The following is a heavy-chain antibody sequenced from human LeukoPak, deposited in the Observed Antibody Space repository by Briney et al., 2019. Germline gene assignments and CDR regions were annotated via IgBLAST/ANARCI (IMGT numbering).Heavy chain of an antibody. CDR2: INPNSGGT. D-gene: IGHD3-22*01. J-gene: IGHJ2*01. CDR3: ARPHYYDSSGYYYVYHWYFDL. CDR1: GYTFTGYY. Sequence: ASVKVSCKASGYTFTGYYMHWVRQAPGQGLEWMGWINPNSGGTNYAQKFQGRVTMTRDTSISTAYMELSRLRSDDTAVYYCARPHYYDSSGYYYVYHWYFDLWGRGTLVTVSS. V-gene: IGHV1-2*02.